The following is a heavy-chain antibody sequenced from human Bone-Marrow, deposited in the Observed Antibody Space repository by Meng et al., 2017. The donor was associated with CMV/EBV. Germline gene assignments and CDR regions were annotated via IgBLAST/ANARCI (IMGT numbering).Heavy chain of an antibody. Sequence: GESLKISCAASGFTFSSYSMNWVRQAPGKGLEWVSYISSSSSTIYYADSVKGRFTISRDNAKTSLYLQMNSLRPEDTDMYYCARADYDFWSGPHYYYYGMDVWGQGTTVTVFS. CDR2: ISSSSSTI. J-gene: IGHJ6*01. CDR1: GFTFSSYS. V-gene: IGHV3-48*04. CDR3: ARADYDFWSGPHYYYYGMDV. D-gene: IGHD3-3*01.